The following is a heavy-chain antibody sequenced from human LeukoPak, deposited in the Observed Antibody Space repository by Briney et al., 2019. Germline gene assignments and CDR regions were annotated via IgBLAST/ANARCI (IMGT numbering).Heavy chain of an antibody. V-gene: IGHV4-34*01. Sequence: SETLSLTCAVYGGSFSGYYWSWIRPPPGKGLEWIGEINHSGSTNYNPSLKSRVTISVDTSKNQFSLKLSSVTAADTAVYYCARGGGSGSFYDYWGQGTLVTVSS. J-gene: IGHJ4*02. D-gene: IGHD3-10*01. CDR3: ARGGGSGSFYDY. CDR1: GGSFSGYY. CDR2: INHSGST.